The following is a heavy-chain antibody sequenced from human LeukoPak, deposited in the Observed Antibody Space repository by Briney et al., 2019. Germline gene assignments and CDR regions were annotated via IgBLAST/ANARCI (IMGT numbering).Heavy chain of an antibody. V-gene: IGHV1-69*05. Sequence: ASVKVSCKASGGTFSSYAISWVRQAPGQGLEWMGRIIPIFGTANYAQKFQGRVTITTDESTSTAYMELSSLRSEDTAVYHCARDMGYYGSGTFDYWGQGTLVTVSS. CDR2: IIPIFGTA. CDR1: GGTFSSYA. D-gene: IGHD3-10*01. J-gene: IGHJ4*02. CDR3: ARDMGYYGSGTFDY.